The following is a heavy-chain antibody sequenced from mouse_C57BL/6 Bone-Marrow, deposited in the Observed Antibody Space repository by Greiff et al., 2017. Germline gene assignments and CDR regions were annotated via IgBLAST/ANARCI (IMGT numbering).Heavy chain of an antibody. D-gene: IGHD2-3*01. CDR1: GYTFTSYW. V-gene: IGHV1-53*01. CDR2: INPSNGCT. J-gene: IGHJ4*01. CDR3: ARGGYYVPYYYAMDY. Sequence: VQLQQPGTELVKPGASVKLSCKASGYTFTSYWMHWVKQRPGQGLEWIGNINPSNGCTNYNEKFKSKATLTVDKSSSTAYMQLSSLTSEDSAVYYCARGGYYVPYYYAMDYWGQGTSVTVSS.